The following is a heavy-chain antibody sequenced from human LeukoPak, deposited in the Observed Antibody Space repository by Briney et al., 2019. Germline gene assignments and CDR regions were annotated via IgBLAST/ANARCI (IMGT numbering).Heavy chain of an antibody. Sequence: GGSLRLSCTASGFTFSDYYMSWIRQAPGKGLEWISYISDSGSTIYYADSVKGRFAVSRDNAKNSLYLQMNSLRADDTAVYYCARGYSNYYFDYWGQGTLVTVSS. V-gene: IGHV3-11*01. J-gene: IGHJ4*02. CDR2: ISDSGSTI. CDR1: GFTFSDYY. CDR3: ARGYSNYYFDY. D-gene: IGHD4-11*01.